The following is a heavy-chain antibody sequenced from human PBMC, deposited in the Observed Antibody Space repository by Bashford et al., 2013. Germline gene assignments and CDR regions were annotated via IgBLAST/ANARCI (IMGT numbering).Heavy chain of an antibody. V-gene: IGHV4-39*01. CDR2: LLQWEH. Sequence: SETLSLTCTVSGGTISSSSYFWGLDPPAPREGAGVDWVYLLQWEHQLQPSLKSRVTISVDTPKNQFSLRLTSVTAADTAVYYCAKSRYSYGTQILSWGQGTLVTVSS. CDR1: GGTISSSSYF. CDR3: AKSRYSYGTQILS. J-gene: IGHJ5*02. D-gene: IGHD5-18*01.